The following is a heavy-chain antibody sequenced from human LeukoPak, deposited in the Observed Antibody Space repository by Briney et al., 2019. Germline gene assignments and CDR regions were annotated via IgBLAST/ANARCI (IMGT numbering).Heavy chain of an antibody. J-gene: IGHJ4*02. CDR3: AKASLRWMEGGGYFDY. CDR2: ISGSGGST. D-gene: IGHD4-23*01. Sequence: GGSLRLSCAASGFTFSSYAMSWVRQAPGKGLEWVSAISGSGGSTYYADSVKGRFTISRDNSKNTLYLQMDSLRAEDTAVYYCAKASLRWMEGGGYFDYWGQGTLVTVSS. V-gene: IGHV3-23*01. CDR1: GFTFSSYA.